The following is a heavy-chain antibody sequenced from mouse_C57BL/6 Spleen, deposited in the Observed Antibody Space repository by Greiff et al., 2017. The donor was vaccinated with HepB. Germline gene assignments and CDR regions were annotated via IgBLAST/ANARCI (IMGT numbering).Heavy chain of an antibody. CDR3: ARYYGSSPYYFDY. Sequence: QVQLKESGAELVRPGASVKLSCKASGYTFTDYYINWVKQRPGQGLEWIARIYPGSGNTYYNEKFKGKATLTAEKSSSTAYMQLSSLTSEDSAVYFCARYYGSSPYYFDYWGQGTTLTVSS. CDR1: GYTFTDYY. CDR2: IYPGSGNT. J-gene: IGHJ2*01. D-gene: IGHD1-1*01. V-gene: IGHV1-76*01.